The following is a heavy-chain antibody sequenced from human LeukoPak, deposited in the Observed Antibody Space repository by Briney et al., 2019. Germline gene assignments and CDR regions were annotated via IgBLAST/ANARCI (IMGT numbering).Heavy chain of an antibody. V-gene: IGHV3-21*01. CDR1: GFTFSSYS. D-gene: IGHD3-3*01. CDR3: ARRFDNPFPIFGVVRPGHGAFDI. J-gene: IGHJ3*02. CDR2: ISSSSSYI. Sequence: KPGGSLRLSCAASGFTFSSYSMNWLRQAPGKGLEWVSSISSSSSYIYYADSVKGRFTISRDNAENSLDLQMNSLRAEDTAVYYCARRFDNPFPIFGVVRPGHGAFDIWGQGTMVTVSS.